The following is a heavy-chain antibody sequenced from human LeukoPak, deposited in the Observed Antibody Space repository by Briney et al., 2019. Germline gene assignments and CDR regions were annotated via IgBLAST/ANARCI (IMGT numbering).Heavy chain of an antibody. Sequence: SQTLSLTCAVSGGSISSGGYSWSWIRQPPGKGLEWIGYIYHSGSTYYNPSLKSRVTISVDRSKNQFSLKLGSVTAADTAVYYCARSQIPLLSVAVAPYYFDYWGQGTLVTVSS. CDR1: GGSISSGGYS. CDR2: IYHSGST. V-gene: IGHV4-30-2*01. J-gene: IGHJ4*02. CDR3: ARSQIPLLSVAVAPYYFDY. D-gene: IGHD6-19*01.